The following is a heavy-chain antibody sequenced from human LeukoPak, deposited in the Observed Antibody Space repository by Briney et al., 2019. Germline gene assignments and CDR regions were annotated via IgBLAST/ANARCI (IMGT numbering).Heavy chain of an antibody. Sequence: GGSLRLSCAASGFTFSDYTIHWVRQAPGKGLEWVAVVSYDGSVKFYADSVKGRFTVSRDSSMHTVYVQMNSLRPEDTALYYCARAATKTDYRGNSELDYWGQGTLVTVSS. CDR2: VSYDGSVK. J-gene: IGHJ4*02. D-gene: IGHD4-23*01. CDR3: ARAATKTDYRGNSELDY. CDR1: GFTFSDYT. V-gene: IGHV3-30*04.